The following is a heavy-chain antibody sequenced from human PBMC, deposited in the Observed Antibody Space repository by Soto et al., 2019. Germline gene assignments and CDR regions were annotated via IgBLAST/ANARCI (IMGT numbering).Heavy chain of an antibody. CDR2: IYYSGST. D-gene: IGHD3-16*01. V-gene: IGHV4-59*01. Sequence: SETLSLTCTVSGGSISSYYWSWIRQPPGKGLEWIGYIYYSGSTNYNPSLKSRVTISLDTSKNQFSLKLSSVTAADTAVYYCARVLFGGSNWFDPWGQGTLVTVSS. J-gene: IGHJ5*02. CDR3: ARVLFGGSNWFDP. CDR1: GGSISSYY.